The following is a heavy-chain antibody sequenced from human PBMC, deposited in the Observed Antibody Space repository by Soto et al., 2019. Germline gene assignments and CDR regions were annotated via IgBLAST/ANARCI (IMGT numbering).Heavy chain of an antibody. CDR1: GFTFSNFS. D-gene: IGHD2-2*02. J-gene: IGHJ6*02. CDR3: AREYTAWPLAYGLDV. V-gene: IGHV3-21*01. CDR2: ISSRSDI. Sequence: LRLSCVGSGFTFSNFSIDWVRQAPGKGLEWVSSISSRSDIYCADSLKGRFTISRDNAKNSVSLQMNSLRAEDTAVYYCAREYTAWPLAYGLDVWGQGTTVTVSS.